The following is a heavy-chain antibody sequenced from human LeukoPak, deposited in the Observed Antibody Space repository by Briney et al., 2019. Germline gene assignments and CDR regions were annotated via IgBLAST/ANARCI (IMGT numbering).Heavy chain of an antibody. Sequence: SETLSLTCSVSGDSLRDYYWSWIRQSAGKGLEWIGRIYHNGGSNDNPSLRGRVTVSVDPSRNQFSLKIKSVTAADTAVYYCARDVGAGMAAAFDSWSQGTLVTVSS. CDR2: IYHNGGS. J-gene: IGHJ4*02. D-gene: IGHD3-16*01. CDR1: GDSLRDYY. CDR3: ARDVGAGMAAAFDS. V-gene: IGHV4-4*07.